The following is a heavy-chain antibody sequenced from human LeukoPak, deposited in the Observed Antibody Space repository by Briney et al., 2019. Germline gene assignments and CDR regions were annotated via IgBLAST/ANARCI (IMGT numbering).Heavy chain of an antibody. CDR3: ARERRGSSSSYYYYYMDV. D-gene: IGHD6-6*01. CDR2: ISSSGSTI. V-gene: IGHV3-48*03. CDR1: GFTFSSYE. J-gene: IGHJ6*03. Sequence: GGSLRLSCAASGFTFSSYEMNWVRQAPGKGLEWVSYISSSGSTIYYADSVKGRFTISRDNAKNSLYLQMNSLRAEDTAVYYCARERRGSSSSYYYYYMDVWGKGTTVTVSS.